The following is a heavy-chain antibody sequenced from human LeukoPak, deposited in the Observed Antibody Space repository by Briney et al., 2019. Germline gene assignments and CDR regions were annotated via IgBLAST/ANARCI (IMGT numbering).Heavy chain of an antibody. V-gene: IGHV3-74*01. J-gene: IGHJ4*02. Sequence: GGSLRLSCAASGFTFSSYWMHWVRQAPGKGLVRVSRINTDGSSTSYADSVKGRFTISRDNAKSTLYLQMNSLRAEDTAVYYCARAYPVDVVVVPAAPDYWGQGTLVTVSS. CDR3: ARAYPVDVVVVPAAPDY. D-gene: IGHD2-2*01. CDR2: INTDGSST. CDR1: GFTFSSYW.